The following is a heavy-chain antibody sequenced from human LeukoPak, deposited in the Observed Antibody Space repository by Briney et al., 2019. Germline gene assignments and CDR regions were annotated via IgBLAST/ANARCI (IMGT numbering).Heavy chain of an antibody. Sequence: GGSLRLSCAASGITFCSYWMHWVRQAPGKGLVWVSRINGDGSSTNYADSVKGRFTISRDNAKNTLYLQMNSLRAEDTAVYYCARGTGNYGDWDYWGQGTLVTVSS. J-gene: IGHJ4*02. CDR1: GITFCSYW. D-gene: IGHD4-17*01. V-gene: IGHV3-74*01. CDR2: INGDGSST. CDR3: ARGTGNYGDWDY.